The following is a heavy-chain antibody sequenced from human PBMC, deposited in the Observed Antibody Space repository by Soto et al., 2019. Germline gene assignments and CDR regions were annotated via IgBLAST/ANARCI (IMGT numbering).Heavy chain of an antibody. D-gene: IGHD1-1*01. J-gene: IGHJ6*02. V-gene: IGHV5-51*01. CDR1: GYSFTSYW. CDR3: ARSQTGTTSLYYYYGMDV. Sequence: GESLKISCKGSGYSFTSYWIGWVRQMPGKGLEWMGIIYPGDSDTRYSPSFQGRVTISADKSISTAYLQWSSLKASDTAMYYCARSQTGTTSLYYYYGMDVWGQGTTVTVSS. CDR2: IYPGDSDT.